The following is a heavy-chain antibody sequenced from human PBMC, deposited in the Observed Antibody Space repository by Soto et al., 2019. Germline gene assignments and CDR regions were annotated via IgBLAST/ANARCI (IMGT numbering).Heavy chain of an antibody. Sequence: GGSLRLSXEASGFIFSSYAITWVRQAPGKGLEWVSTISGTGVNTYYADSVKGRFTVSRDNSKNTVWLQMNSLRAADSSVYYCAKDSVHNLYRTSSLEDCFGPWGQGTLVTVSS. D-gene: IGHD6-6*01. V-gene: IGHV3-23*01. CDR3: AKDSVHNLYRTSSLEDCFGP. J-gene: IGHJ5*02. CDR1: GFIFSSYA. CDR2: ISGTGVNT.